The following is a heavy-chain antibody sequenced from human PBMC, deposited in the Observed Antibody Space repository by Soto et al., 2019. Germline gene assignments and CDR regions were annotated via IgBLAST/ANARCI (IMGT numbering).Heavy chain of an antibody. Sequence: QVQLVQSGTEVKKPGASVKVSCQASGYSISAYYIHWVRQAPGQGLEWMGWIDPKNGGTVSAQKFQGRLTMTRDTSISTVYMDLSGLTSDDTALYYCGRGFTSYGVVSIYFENWGQGTLVTVSS. V-gene: IGHV1-2*02. D-gene: IGHD3-3*01. CDR1: GYSISAYY. J-gene: IGHJ4*02. CDR3: GRGFTSYGVVSIYFEN. CDR2: IDPKNGGT.